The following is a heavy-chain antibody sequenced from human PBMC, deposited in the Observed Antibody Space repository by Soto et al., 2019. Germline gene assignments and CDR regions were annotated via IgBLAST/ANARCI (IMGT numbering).Heavy chain of an antibody. CDR3: ARSGGYYDSDY. V-gene: IGHV4-4*07. D-gene: IGHD5-12*01. Sequence: PSETLSLTCTVSGGSISSYYWSWIRQPAGKGLEWIGRIYTSGSTNYNPSLKSRVTMSVDTPNNQFSLKLSSGTAADTAVYYCARSGGYYDSDYWGQGTLVTVSS. CDR2: IYTSGST. J-gene: IGHJ4*02. CDR1: GGSISSYY.